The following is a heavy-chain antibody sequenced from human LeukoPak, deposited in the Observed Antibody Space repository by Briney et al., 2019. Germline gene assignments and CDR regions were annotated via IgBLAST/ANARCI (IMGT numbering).Heavy chain of an antibody. CDR2: ISWNSGSI. CDR3: AKDMGGSGYPYYFDY. J-gene: IGHJ4*02. Sequence: PGRSLRLSCAASGFTFDDYAMHWVRHAPGKGLEWVSGISWNSGSIGYADSVKGRFTISRDNAKNSLYLQMNSLRAEDTALYYCAKDMGGSGYPYYFDYWTREPWSPSPQ. V-gene: IGHV3-9*01. CDR1: GFTFDDYA. D-gene: IGHD3-22*01.